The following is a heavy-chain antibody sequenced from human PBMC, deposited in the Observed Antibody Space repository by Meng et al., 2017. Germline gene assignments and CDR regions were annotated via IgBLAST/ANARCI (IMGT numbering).Heavy chain of an antibody. CDR3: ARDYGDHLGFDY. CDR2: IYSGGST. J-gene: IGHJ4*02. CDR1: GFTVSNNY. V-gene: IGHV3-53*01. D-gene: IGHD4-17*01. Sequence: EVPLGAAGVSLIQPGGSLRLSCAASGFTVSNNYMSWVRQAPGKGLEWVSVIYSGGSTYYADSVKGRFPISRDNFKNTLYLQMNSLRAEDTSVYYCARDYGDHLGFDYWGQGTLVTVSS.